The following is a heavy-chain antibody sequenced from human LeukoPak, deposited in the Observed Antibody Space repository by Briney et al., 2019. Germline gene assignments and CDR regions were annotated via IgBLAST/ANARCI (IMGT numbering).Heavy chain of an antibody. V-gene: IGHV3-23*01. J-gene: IGHJ3*02. D-gene: IGHD4-17*01. Sequence: PGGSLRLSCAASGFTFSSYAMSWVRQAPGKGLEWVSTISTGGSVTYYADSVKDRFTISRDNSENTLYLQMNSLRAEDTAVYYCAVNYGDYPDAFDIWGQGTMVTVSS. CDR3: AVNYGDYPDAFDI. CDR2: ISTGGSVT. CDR1: GFTFSSYA.